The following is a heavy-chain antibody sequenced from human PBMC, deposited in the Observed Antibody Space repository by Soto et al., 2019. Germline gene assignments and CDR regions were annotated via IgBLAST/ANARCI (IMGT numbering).Heavy chain of an antibody. Sequence: GGSLRLSCAASGFTVSSNYMSWVRQAPGKGLEWVSVIYSGGSTYYADSVKGRFTISRDNSKNTLYLQMNSLRAEDTAVYYCARDASTVIRSAEYFQHWGQGTLVTVSS. CDR2: IYSGGST. V-gene: IGHV3-66*01. CDR3: ARDASTVIRSAEYFQH. D-gene: IGHD4-17*01. J-gene: IGHJ1*01. CDR1: GFTVSSNY.